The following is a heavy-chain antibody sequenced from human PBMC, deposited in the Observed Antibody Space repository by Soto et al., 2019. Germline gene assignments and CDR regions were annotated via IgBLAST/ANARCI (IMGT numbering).Heavy chain of an antibody. CDR1: GFPFSSYT. V-gene: IGHV3-30*09. CDR2: ISFDGSSK. CDR3: ARDTVTSLTPYQGFSYYGMAV. Sequence: PGESLRLSCTASGFPFSSYTMHWLRRAPGKGLEWVGIISFDGSSKYYADWLKCRIVISRDNSKDSLYLQMDTLRPDDTAIYSCARDTVTSLTPYQGFSYYGMAVWGPGTTVILSS. D-gene: IGHD2-2*01. J-gene: IGHJ6*02.